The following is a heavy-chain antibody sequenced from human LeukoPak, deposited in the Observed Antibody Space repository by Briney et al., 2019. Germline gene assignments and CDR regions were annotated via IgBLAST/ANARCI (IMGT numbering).Heavy chain of an antibody. Sequence: SETLSLTCTVSGGSISSSSYYWGWIRQPPGKGLEWIGSIYYSGSTYYNPSLKSRVTISVDTSKNQFSLKLSSVTAADTAVYYCARLSVANLGRNDAFDIWGQGTMVTVSS. CDR1: GGSISSSSYY. D-gene: IGHD2-15*01. V-gene: IGHV4-39*01. CDR2: IYYSGST. CDR3: ARLSVANLGRNDAFDI. J-gene: IGHJ3*02.